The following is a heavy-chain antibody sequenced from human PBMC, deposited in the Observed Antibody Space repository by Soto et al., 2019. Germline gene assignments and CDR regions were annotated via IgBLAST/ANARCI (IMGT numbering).Heavy chain of an antibody. CDR1: GGTFSSYA. J-gene: IGHJ3*02. CDR2: IIPIFGTA. D-gene: IGHD3-10*01. CDR3: ARWFGPPHAFDI. V-gene: IGHV1-69*13. Sequence: ASVKVSCKASGGTFSSYAISWVRQAPGQGLEWMGGIIPIFGTANYAQKFQGRVTITADESTSTAYMELSSLRSEDTAVYYCARWFGPPHAFDIWGQGTMVTVSS.